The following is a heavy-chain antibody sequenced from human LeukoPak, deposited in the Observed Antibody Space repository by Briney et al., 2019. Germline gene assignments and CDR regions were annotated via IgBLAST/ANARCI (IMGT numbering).Heavy chain of an antibody. D-gene: IGHD2-2*01. CDR1: GYTFTSYA. CDR3: ARXXXFNXYXXLYTGGWXDP. V-gene: IGHV1-18*01. J-gene: IGHJ5*02. Sequence: ASVKVSCKASGYTFTSYAMHWVRQAPGQGLEWMGWISAYXGNTNYAQKLQGRVTMTTDTSTSTAYMELRSLRSDDTAVYYCARXXXFNXYXXLYTGGWXDPWGQGTLVTVSS. CDR2: ISAYXGNT.